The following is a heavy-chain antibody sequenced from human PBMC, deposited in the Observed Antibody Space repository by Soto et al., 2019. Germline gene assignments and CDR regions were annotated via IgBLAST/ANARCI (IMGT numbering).Heavy chain of an antibody. CDR2: INHSGTT. D-gene: IGHD6-13*01. V-gene: IGHV4-34*01. J-gene: IGHJ4*02. CDR3: AREVASSSWYVDS. CDR1: GGSFSDYY. Sequence: SETLSLTCAVYGGSFSDYYWSWIRQPPGKGLEWIAEINHSGTTDYNPSLKSRVTISVDTSKNQFSLKLSSVTAADTAVYYCAREVASSSWYVDSWGQGTLVTVSS.